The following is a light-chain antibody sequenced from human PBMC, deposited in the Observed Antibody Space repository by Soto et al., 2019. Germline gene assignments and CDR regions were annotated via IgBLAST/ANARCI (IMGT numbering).Light chain of an antibody. Sequence: QSVLTQPPSASGTPGQRVTISCSGSSSNIGSNTVNWYQQLPGTAPKLLIYSNDQRPSGVPDRFSGSKSGTSASLAISGLLSEDEADYYCAIWDLTLSAWVFGGGTKLTVL. CDR1: SSNIGSNT. J-gene: IGLJ3*02. V-gene: IGLV1-44*01. CDR2: SND. CDR3: AIWDLTLSAWV.